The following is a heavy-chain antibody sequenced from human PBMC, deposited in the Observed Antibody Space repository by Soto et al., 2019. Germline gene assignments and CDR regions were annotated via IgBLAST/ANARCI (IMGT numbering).Heavy chain of an antibody. D-gene: IGHD2-15*01. CDR1: GGSVSSGSYY. CDR2: IYYSGST. CDR3: ARDLDYCSGGSCYSSGYFDY. Sequence: SETLSLTCTVSGGSVSSGSYYWSWIRQPLGKGLEWIGYIYYSGSTNYNPSLKSRVTISVDTSKNQFSLKLSSVTAADTAVYYCARDLDYCSGGSCYSSGYFDYWGQGTLVTVSS. V-gene: IGHV4-61*01. J-gene: IGHJ4*02.